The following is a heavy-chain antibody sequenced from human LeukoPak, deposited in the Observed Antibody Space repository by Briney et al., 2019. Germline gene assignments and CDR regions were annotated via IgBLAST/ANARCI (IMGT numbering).Heavy chain of an antibody. J-gene: IGHJ4*02. CDR3: ARDTTSLHYDFWSGYLTKFDY. V-gene: IGHV3-21*01. CDR1: GFTFSSYS. CDR2: ISSSSSYI. Sequence: PGGSLRLSCAAPGFTFSSYSMNWVRQAPGKGLEWVSSISSSSSYIYYADSVKGRFTISRDNAKNSLYLQMNSLRAEDTAVYYCARDTTSLHYDFWSGYLTKFDYWGQGTLVTVSS. D-gene: IGHD3-3*01.